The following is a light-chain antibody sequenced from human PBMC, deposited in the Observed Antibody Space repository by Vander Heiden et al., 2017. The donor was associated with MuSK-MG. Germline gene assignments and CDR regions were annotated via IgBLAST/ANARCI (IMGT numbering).Light chain of an antibody. J-gene: IGLJ2*01. CDR3: QAWDSSTGGV. Sequence: VSVSPGQTASITCSGDKLGDKYACWYQQKPGQSPVLVIYQDSKLPSGILARFSASTPGNTATLTISGTQAMDEADYYCQAWDSSTGGVFGGGTKLTVL. CDR1: KLGDKY. CDR2: QDS. V-gene: IGLV3-1*01.